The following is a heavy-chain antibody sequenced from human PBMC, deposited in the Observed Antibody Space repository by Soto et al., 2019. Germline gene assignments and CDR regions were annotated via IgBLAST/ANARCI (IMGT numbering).Heavy chain of an antibody. Sequence: PSQTLSLTCAISGDSLSSNTAAWNWIRQSPTRGLEWLGRAYYRSKWYIDYEESVKSRVTINPDTSRNQISLQLNSVTPEDTAVYYCARDQSLPDSILGYDYGMDVWGQGTTATVSS. J-gene: IGHJ6*02. D-gene: IGHD3-16*01. CDR3: ARDQSLPDSILGYDYGMDV. V-gene: IGHV6-1*01. CDR2: AYYRSKWYI. CDR1: GDSLSSNTAA.